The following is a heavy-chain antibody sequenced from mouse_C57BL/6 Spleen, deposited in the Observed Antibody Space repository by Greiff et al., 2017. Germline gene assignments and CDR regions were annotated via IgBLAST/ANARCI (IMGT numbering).Heavy chain of an antibody. J-gene: IGHJ3*01. CDR1: GFTFSSYA. CDR2: ISDGGSYT. CDR3: ARDRMIAY. Sequence: DVHLVESGGGLVKPGGSLKLSCAASGFTFSSYAMSWVRQTPEKRLEWVATISDGGSYTYYPDNVKGRFTISRDNAKNNLYLQMSHLKSEDTAMYYCARDRMIAYWGQGTLVTVSA. V-gene: IGHV5-4*01.